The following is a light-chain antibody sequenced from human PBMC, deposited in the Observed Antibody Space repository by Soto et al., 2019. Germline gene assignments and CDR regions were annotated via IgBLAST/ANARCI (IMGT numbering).Light chain of an antibody. Sequence: EIVLTQSPATLSLSPGNRATLSCRAGQSVSSYLAWYQQKPGQAPRLLIYDASTRATGIPARFSGSGSGTDFTLTITGLEPEDFAVYYCQQRSDWPSTFGGGTKVEIK. CDR2: DAS. CDR1: QSVSSY. CDR3: QQRSDWPST. J-gene: IGKJ4*01. V-gene: IGKV3-11*01.